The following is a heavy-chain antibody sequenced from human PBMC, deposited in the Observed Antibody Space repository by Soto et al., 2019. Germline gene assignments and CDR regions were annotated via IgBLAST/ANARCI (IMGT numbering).Heavy chain of an antibody. Sequence: SETLSLTCTVSGGSISSGGYYWSWIRQHPGKGMEWIGYIYYSGSTYYNPSLKSRVTISVDTSKNQFSLKLSSVTAADTAVYYCARALLRAYERFIVVVAATPMDWYFDLWGRGTLVTVSS. J-gene: IGHJ2*01. CDR1: GGSISSGGYY. V-gene: IGHV4-31*03. CDR3: ARALLRAYERFIVVVAATPMDWYFDL. CDR2: IYYSGST. D-gene: IGHD2-15*01.